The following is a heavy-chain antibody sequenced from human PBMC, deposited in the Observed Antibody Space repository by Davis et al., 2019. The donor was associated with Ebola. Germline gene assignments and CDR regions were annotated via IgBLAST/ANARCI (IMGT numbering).Heavy chain of an antibody. V-gene: IGHV3-23*01. D-gene: IGHD1-26*01. Sequence: GESLKISCAASGFIFSSYVMSWVRQAPGKGLEWVSTLGTCADTYYADSVKGRFTISRDNSKNTLYLQMNGLRVEDTAIYYCAKDTSNIWFDIWGQGTMVTVSS. J-gene: IGHJ3*02. CDR1: GFIFSSYV. CDR3: AKDTSNIWFDI. CDR2: LGTCADT.